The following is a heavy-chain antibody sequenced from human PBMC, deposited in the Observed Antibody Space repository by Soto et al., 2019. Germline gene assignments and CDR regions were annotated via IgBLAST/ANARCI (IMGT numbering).Heavy chain of an antibody. CDR3: ARVRIVGAREIDF. J-gene: IGHJ4*02. D-gene: IGHD1-26*01. V-gene: IGHV1-18*04. CDR2: ISGYNGDI. CDR1: GYTFNRHG. Sequence: QVHLVQSGGEVKKPGASVKVSCKASGYTFNRHGITWVRQAPGQGLEWMGRISGYNGDINYEQKFQGRVTLSSDTLTSTVYLELKSLRFDDTAVYYCARVRIVGAREIDFWGQGTLVTVSS.